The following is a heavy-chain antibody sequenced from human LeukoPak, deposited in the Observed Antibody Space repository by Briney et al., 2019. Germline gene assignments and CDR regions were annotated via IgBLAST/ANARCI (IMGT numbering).Heavy chain of an antibody. CDR3: ARGNILTGYCFDF. Sequence: SETLSLTCAVYGGSITGYYWSWIRQTPGRGLEWVGEIHYTGPTSYNPSLKSRATISTDTSKNQFSLRLSSVTAADTAVHYCARGNILTGYCFDFWGQGALVTVSS. V-gene: IGHV4-34*01. CDR2: IHYTGPT. CDR1: GGSITGYY. D-gene: IGHD3-9*01. J-gene: IGHJ4*02.